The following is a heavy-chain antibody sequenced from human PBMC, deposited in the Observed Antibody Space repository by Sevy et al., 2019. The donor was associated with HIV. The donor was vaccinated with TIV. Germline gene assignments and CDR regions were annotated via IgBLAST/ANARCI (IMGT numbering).Heavy chain of an antibody. Sequence: SETLSLTCTVSGYSISSGYWWDWFRRPPGKGLQWIGAIYYRGDTQYNPSLKSRVTISRDTFKNQFSLNLASMTAADTAVYYCASHDWGREDYWGQGALVTVSS. CDR1: GYSISSGYW. CDR3: ASHDWGREDY. V-gene: IGHV4-38-2*02. D-gene: IGHD7-27*01. CDR2: IYYRGDT. J-gene: IGHJ4*02.